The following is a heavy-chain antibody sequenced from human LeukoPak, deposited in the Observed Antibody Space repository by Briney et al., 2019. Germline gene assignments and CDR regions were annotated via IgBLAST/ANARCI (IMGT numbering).Heavy chain of an antibody. Sequence: GESLKISCKGSGYSFTSYWIGWVRQMPGKGLEWMGIIYPGDSDTRYSPSFQGQVTISADKSISTAYLQWSSLKASDTAMYYCARGPRAYYYDSVFDYWGQGTLATVSS. D-gene: IGHD3-22*01. CDR2: IYPGDSDT. J-gene: IGHJ4*02. V-gene: IGHV5-51*01. CDR3: ARGPRAYYYDSVFDY. CDR1: GYSFTSYW.